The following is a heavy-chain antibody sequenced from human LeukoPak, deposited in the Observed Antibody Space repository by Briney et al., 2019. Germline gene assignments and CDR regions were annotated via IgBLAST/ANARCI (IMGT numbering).Heavy chain of an antibody. CDR3: AKSPAAIPARDY. D-gene: IGHD2-2*01. CDR1: GFTFRAYT. Sequence: PGGSLRLSCAASGFTFRAYTMNWVRQAPGKGLEWVSYISSSSGTIYYADSVKGRFTISRDSAKNSLYLQMNSLRAEDTAVYYCAKSPAAIPARDYWGQGTLVTVSS. J-gene: IGHJ4*02. CDR2: ISSSSGTI. V-gene: IGHV3-48*01.